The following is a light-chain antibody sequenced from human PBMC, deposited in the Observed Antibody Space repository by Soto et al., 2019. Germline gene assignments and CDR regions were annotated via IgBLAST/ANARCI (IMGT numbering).Light chain of an antibody. CDR3: QQYNNWPPYT. CDR1: QNIGSN. Sequence: VMTQSPATLSASPGERVILSCRASQNIGSNLAWYQQRPGQAPRLLMYGASTRATETPARFSGSGSATDFTLTISSLQSEDFAVYYCQQYNNWPPYTFGQGT. CDR2: GAS. J-gene: IGKJ2*01. V-gene: IGKV3-15*01.